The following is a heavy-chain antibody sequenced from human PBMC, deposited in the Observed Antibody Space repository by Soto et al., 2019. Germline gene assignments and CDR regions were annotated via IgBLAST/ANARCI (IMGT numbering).Heavy chain of an antibody. CDR2: ISGSGGST. V-gene: IGHV3-23*01. CDR3: AKGVAGTRDAFDI. Sequence: EVQLLESGGGLVQPGGSLRLSCAASGFTFSSYAMSWVRQAPGKGLEWDSAISGSGGSTYYADSVKGRFTISRDNSKNTLYLQMNSLRAEDTAVYYCAKGVAGTRDAFDIWGQGTMVTVSS. D-gene: IGHD6-19*01. J-gene: IGHJ3*02. CDR1: GFTFSSYA.